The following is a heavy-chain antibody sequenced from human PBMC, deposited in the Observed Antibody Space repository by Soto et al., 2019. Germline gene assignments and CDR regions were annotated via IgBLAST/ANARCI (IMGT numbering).Heavy chain of an antibody. CDR2: INHSGST. CDR1: GGSFSGYY. V-gene: IGHV4-34*01. D-gene: IGHD2-21*01. CDR3: ARGNSIHYYYHGLDV. J-gene: IGHJ6*02. Sequence: SETLSLTCAVYGGSFSGYYWSWIRQPPGKGLEWIGEINHSGSTNYNPSLKSRITISVDTSKNQFSLKLSSVTAADTAVYYCARGNSIHYYYHGLDVWGQGTTVTVPS.